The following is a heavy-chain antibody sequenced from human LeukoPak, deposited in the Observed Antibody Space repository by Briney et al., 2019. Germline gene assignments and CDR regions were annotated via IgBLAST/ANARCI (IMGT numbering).Heavy chain of an antibody. CDR2: VNPNSGDT. D-gene: IGHD6-13*01. J-gene: IGHJ4*02. CDR1: GYTFTDYY. Sequence: ASVKVSCKASGYTFTDYYMHWVRQAPGQGLEWMGWVNPNSGDTNHAHKFQGRVTMTSDTSISTAYMDLSRVRSDDTAVYYCALLFSSTWYPFDSWGQGTLVTVSS. V-gene: IGHV1-2*02. CDR3: ALLFSSTWYPFDS.